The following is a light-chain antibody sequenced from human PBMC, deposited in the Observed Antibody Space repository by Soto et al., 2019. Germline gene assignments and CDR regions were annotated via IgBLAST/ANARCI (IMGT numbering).Light chain of an antibody. Sequence: ILTQSPGTLSLSPVERATLSCRASQSVSSDYLAWYQHKPGQAPRLLIYEASSRATDTPDRFIGSGSGSDFSLTITRLEPEDFAVYYCQQYGKSPGLFTFGPGTKVDIK. CDR3: QQYGKSPGLFT. V-gene: IGKV3-20*01. CDR2: EAS. CDR1: QSVSSDY. J-gene: IGKJ3*01.